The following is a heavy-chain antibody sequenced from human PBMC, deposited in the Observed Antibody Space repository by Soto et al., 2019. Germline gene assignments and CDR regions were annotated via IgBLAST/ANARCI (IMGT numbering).Heavy chain of an antibody. Sequence: QVHLVQSGAEVKKPGASVKVYCKASGYSLSPYYMHWVRQAPGQGLEWMAIINPNGGSTKNAQKFQGRVTVTRDTSTSTVYMELSRLTSEDTATYYCATYCGGDTCPPGHWKWGQGTMVTVSS. V-gene: IGHV1-46*03. CDR3: ATYCGGDTCPPGHWK. CDR1: GYSLSPYY. J-gene: IGHJ3*01. CDR2: INPNGGST. D-gene: IGHD2-21*01.